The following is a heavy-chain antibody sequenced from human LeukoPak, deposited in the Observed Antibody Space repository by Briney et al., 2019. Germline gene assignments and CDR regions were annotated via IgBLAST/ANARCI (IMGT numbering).Heavy chain of an antibody. CDR3: WGYSYGYYYFDY. CDR2: IYYSGST. J-gene: IGHJ4*02. D-gene: IGHD5-18*01. CDR1: GGSISSSSYY. V-gene: IGHV4-39*01. Sequence: SETLSLTCTVSGGSISSSSYYWGWIRQPPGKGLEWIGSIYYSGSTYYNPSLKSRVTISVDTSKNQLSLQLSSVTAADTAVYYCWGYSYGYYYFDYWGQGTLVTVSS.